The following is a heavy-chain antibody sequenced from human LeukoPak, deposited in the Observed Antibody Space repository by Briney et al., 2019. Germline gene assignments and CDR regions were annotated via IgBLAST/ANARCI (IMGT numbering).Heavy chain of an antibody. J-gene: IGHJ4*02. CDR2: IKQDGSEK. CDR1: GFTFSTYW. CDR3: ARDSGATIDY. Sequence: GGSLRLSCAASGFTFSTYWMTWVRRAPGKGLEWVANIKQDGSEKYYVDSVKGRFTISRDNAKNSRYLQMNSLRAEDTAVYYCARDSGATIDYWGPGTLVTVSS. V-gene: IGHV3-7*01. D-gene: IGHD1-26*01.